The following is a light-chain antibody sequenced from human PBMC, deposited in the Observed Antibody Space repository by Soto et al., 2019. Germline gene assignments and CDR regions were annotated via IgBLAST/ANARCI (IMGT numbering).Light chain of an antibody. CDR3: CSYAGSNTLYV. Sequence: QSVLTQPASVSGSPGQSITISCTEASSDVGTYNLVSWYQQHPGKAPKLMIYEVSKRPSGVSNRFSGSKSGNTASLTISGLHAEDEADYYCCSYAGSNTLYVFGTGTKLTVL. CDR2: EVS. CDR1: SSDVGTYNL. V-gene: IGLV2-23*02. J-gene: IGLJ1*01.